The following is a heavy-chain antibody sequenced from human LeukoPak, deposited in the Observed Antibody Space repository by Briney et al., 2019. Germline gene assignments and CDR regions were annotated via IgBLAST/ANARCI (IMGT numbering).Heavy chain of an antibody. D-gene: IGHD3-3*01. CDR2: INPNSGGT. CDR1: GYTFTGYY. J-gene: IGHJ5*02. V-gene: IGHV1-2*02. CDR3: TRPYYDFWSGYADNWFDP. Sequence: GASVKVSCKASGYTFTGYYMHWVRQAPGQGLEWMGWINPNSGGTNYAQKFQGRVTMTRDTSISTAYMELSRLRSDDTAVYHCTRPYYDFWSGYADNWFDPWGQGTLVTVSS.